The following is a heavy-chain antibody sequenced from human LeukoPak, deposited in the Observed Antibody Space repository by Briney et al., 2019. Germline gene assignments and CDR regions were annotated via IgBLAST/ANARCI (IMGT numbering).Heavy chain of an antibody. CDR3: ARGPDYGARTDYLDY. CDR1: GFTFNRHW. D-gene: IGHD4-17*01. J-gene: IGHJ4*02. CDR2: IKQGGGER. Sequence: GGSLRLSCAASGFTFNRHWMNWVRQAPGKGLEWVANIKQGGGERNYVDSAKGRFTISRDDAKNSLYLQLNSLRVEDTAIYCARGPDYGARTDYLDYWGQGALVTVSS. V-gene: IGHV3-7*03.